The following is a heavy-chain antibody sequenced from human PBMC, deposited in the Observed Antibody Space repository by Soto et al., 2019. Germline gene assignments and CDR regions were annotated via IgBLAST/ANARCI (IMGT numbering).Heavy chain of an antibody. D-gene: IGHD4-17*01. Sequence: SETLSLTCTVSGGSISSGGYYWSWIRQHPGKGLEWIGYIYYSGSTYYNPSLKSRVTISVDTSKNQFSLKLSSVTAADTAVYYCARAFDYGGNYYGSTYYFDYWGQGTLVTVSS. CDR3: ARAFDYGGNYYGSTYYFDY. CDR2: IYYSGST. V-gene: IGHV4-31*03. J-gene: IGHJ4*02. CDR1: GGSISSGGYY.